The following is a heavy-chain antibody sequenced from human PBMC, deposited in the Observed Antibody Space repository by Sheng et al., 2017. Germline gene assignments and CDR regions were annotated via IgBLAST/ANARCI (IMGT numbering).Heavy chain of an antibody. CDR2: IYYSGST. CDR1: GGSISSSSYY. D-gene: IGHD6-13*01. V-gene: IGHV4-39*07. CDR3: ARPRYSSSWFDY. J-gene: IGHJ4*02. Sequence: QLQLQESGPGLVKPSETLSLTCTVSGGSISSSSYYWGWIRQPPGKGLEWIGSIYYSGSTYYNPSLKSRVTISVDTSKNQFSLKLSSVTAADTAVYYCARPRYSSSWFDYWAQGTLVTVSS.